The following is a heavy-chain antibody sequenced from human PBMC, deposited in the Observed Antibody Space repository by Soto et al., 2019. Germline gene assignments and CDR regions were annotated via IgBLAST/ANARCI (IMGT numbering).Heavy chain of an antibody. CDR2: ISTSSGNT. CDR3: ELGGCYAVDY. D-gene: IGHD2-15*01. Sequence: QVQLVQSGSELRKPGASVKVSCKASGYTFTSNSITWVRQAPGQGLEWMGWISTSSGNTKFPQKFQGRVTLTTDTSTSTAYMELTSLRSDDTAVYYGELGGCYAVDYWGQGTLVTVST. CDR1: GYTFTSNS. V-gene: IGHV1-18*04. J-gene: IGHJ4*02.